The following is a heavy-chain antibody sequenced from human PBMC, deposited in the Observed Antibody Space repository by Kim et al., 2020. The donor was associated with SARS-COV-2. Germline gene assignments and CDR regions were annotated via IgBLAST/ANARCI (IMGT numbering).Heavy chain of an antibody. V-gene: IGHV4-61*01. Sequence: SETLSLTCTVSGGSVSSGSYYWSWIRQPPGKGLEWVGYIYYSGSTSYNPSLKSRVTISVDTSKNQFSLKLTSVTAADTAVYYCARGTSYYYGSGSYLDYWGRGTLVTVSS. CDR3: ARGTSYYYGSGSYLDY. J-gene: IGHJ4*02. CDR2: IYYSGST. D-gene: IGHD3-10*01. CDR1: GGSVSSGSYY.